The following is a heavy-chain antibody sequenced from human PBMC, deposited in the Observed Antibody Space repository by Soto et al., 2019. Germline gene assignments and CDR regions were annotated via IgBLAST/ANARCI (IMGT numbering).Heavy chain of an antibody. J-gene: IGHJ6*02. V-gene: IGHV1-18*01. CDR2: ISAYNGNT. CDR3: ARVVPRYCSSTSCYPGRMDV. Sequence: GASVKVSCKASGYTFTSYGISWVRQAPGQGLEWMGWISAYNGNTNYEQKLQGRVTMTTDTSTSTAYMELRSLRSDDTAVYYCARVVPRYCSSTSCYPGRMDVWGQGTTVTVSS. CDR1: GYTFTSYG. D-gene: IGHD2-2*01.